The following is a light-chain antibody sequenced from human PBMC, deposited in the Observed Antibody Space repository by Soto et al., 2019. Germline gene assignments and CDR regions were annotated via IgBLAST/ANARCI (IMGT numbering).Light chain of an antibody. CDR3: QQASSWPLT. Sequence: EIVMTQSPATLSVSPGERVTLSCRASQDIRSSLAWYQQKPGQAPRLLIDGASIRATGVPATFSGSGSGTEFTLSISSMQYEHLGVYYCQQASSWPLTVGGGTKVEI. CDR2: GAS. V-gene: IGKV3-15*01. CDR1: QDIRSS. J-gene: IGKJ4*01.